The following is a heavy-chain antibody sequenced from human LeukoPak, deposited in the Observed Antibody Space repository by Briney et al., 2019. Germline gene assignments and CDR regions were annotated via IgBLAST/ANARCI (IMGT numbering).Heavy chain of an antibody. D-gene: IGHD6-13*01. CDR3: ARDWRAAAGFDY. CDR2: ISSSSGYI. CDR1: GFTFDDYA. Sequence: GGSLRLSCAASGFTFDDYAMHWVRQAPGKGLEWVSSISSSSGYIYYADSVKGRFTISRDNAKNSLYLQMNSLRAEDTAVYYCARDWRAAAGFDYWGQGTLVTVSS. J-gene: IGHJ4*02. V-gene: IGHV3-21*01.